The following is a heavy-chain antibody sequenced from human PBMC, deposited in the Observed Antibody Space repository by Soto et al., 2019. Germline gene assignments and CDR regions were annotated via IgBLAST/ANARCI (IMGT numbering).Heavy chain of an antibody. D-gene: IGHD3-22*01. CDR3: ERDGEGGKTVFGYYDY. CDR2: IRHDGSNI. Sequence: VQLVESGGGVVQPGGSLRLSCAASGNIFTGYGMHWVRQPPGKGLEWVAIIRHDGSNIFYADSVRGRFTISRDNSKKTLNLQMNSLGEEERAVDYCERDGEGGKTVFGYYDYWGQGTMVTVSS. CDR1: GNIFTGYG. V-gene: IGHV3-30*02. J-gene: IGHJ4*02.